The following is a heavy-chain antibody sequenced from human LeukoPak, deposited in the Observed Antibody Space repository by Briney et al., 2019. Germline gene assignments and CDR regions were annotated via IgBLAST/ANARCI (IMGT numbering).Heavy chain of an antibody. D-gene: IGHD3-16*01. CDR2: IRSKTNNYAT. V-gene: IGHV3-73*01. J-gene: IGHJ3*02. Sequence: GGSLRLSCAASGFTFSGSAMHWVRQASGKGLELVGRIRSKTNNYATAYAASVKGRFTISRDDSKNTAYLQMSSLKTEDTAVYYCGGGGAADIWGQGTMVTVSS. CDR1: GFTFSGSA. CDR3: GGGGAADI.